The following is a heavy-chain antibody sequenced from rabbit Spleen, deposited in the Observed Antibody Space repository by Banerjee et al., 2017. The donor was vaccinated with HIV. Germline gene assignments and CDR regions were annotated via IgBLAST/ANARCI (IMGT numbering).Heavy chain of an antibody. D-gene: IGHD4-1*01. CDR3: VREVAAKFSL. CDR2: IDPIFGTT. Sequence: QEQLVESGGGLVQPGGSLKLSCKASGFDLSNYGVSWVRQAPGKGLEWIGYIDPIFGTTAYAAWGNDRFTISSHNAQNTLYLQLNSLTAADTATYFCVREVAAKFSLWGQGTLVTVS. CDR1: GFDLSNYG. J-gene: IGHJ4*01. V-gene: IGHV1S8*01.